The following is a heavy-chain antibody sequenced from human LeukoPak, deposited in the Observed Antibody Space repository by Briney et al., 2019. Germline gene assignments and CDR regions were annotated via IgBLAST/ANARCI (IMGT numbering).Heavy chain of an antibody. V-gene: IGHV1-69*06. CDR3: ARVGCSSTSCYLTNWFDP. CDR2: IIPIFGTA. D-gene: IGHD2-2*01. J-gene: IGHJ5*02. Sequence: SVKVSCKASGGTFSSYAISWVRQAPGQGLEWMGGIIPIFGTANYAQKFQGRVTITADKSTSTAYMELSSLRSEDTAVYYCARVGCSSTSCYLTNWFDPWGQGTLVTVSS. CDR1: GGTFSSYA.